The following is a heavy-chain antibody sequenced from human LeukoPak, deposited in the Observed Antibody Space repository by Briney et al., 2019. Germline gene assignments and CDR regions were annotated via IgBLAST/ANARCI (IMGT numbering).Heavy chain of an antibody. CDR2: ISAYNGNT. Sequence: GASVKVSCKASGYTFSTYTISWVRQPPGQGLEWMGWISAYNGNTNYAQKFQGRVTMTTDTSTSTAYMELRYLSSDDTAVYYCAREEGAPIAAANVWGLGTMVTVSS. J-gene: IGHJ3*01. V-gene: IGHV1-18*01. CDR1: GYTFSTYT. D-gene: IGHD6-13*01. CDR3: AREEGAPIAAANV.